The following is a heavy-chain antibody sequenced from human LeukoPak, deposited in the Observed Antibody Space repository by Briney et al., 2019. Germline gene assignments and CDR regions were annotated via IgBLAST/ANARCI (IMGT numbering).Heavy chain of an antibody. D-gene: IGHD6-13*01. J-gene: IGHJ4*02. CDR2: IKEDGSVT. CDR1: GFPFNTYW. V-gene: IGHV3-7*01. CDR3: ASTRIAAADHY. Sequence: GGSLRLSCAASGFPFNTYWMSWVRQSPGKGLESVANIKEDGSVTYYLASVKGRFTVSRDNARNSPYLQMNSLRAEDTGLYYCASTRIAAADHYWGQGTLVTVSS.